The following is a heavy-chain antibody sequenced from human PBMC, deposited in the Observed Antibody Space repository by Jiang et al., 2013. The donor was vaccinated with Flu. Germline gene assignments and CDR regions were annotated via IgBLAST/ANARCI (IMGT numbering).Heavy chain of an antibody. CDR2: ISAYNGNT. CDR3: ARDSFRTGTRRWGYYYGMDV. Sequence: GAEVKKPGASVKVSCKASGYTFTNYGIGWVRQAPGQGLEWMGWISAYNGNTNYAQKLQGRVTITADESTSTAYMELSSLRSEDTAVYYCARDSFRTGTRRWGYYYGMDVWGQGTTVTVSS. CDR1: GYTFTNYG. V-gene: IGHV1-18*01. J-gene: IGHJ6*02. D-gene: IGHD1-7*01.